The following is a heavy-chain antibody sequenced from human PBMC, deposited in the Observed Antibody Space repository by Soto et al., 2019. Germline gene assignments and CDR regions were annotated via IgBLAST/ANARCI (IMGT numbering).Heavy chain of an antibody. D-gene: IGHD2-15*01. CDR1: GYTFTSYD. CDR2: MNPNSGNT. CDR3: ARGQGCSGGSCYSLWSNWFDP. Sequence: ASVKVSCKASGYTFTSYDSNWVRQATGQGLEWMGWMNPNSGNTGYAQKFQGRVTMTRNTSISTAYMELSSLRSEDTAVYYCARGQGCSGGSCYSLWSNWFDPWGQGTLVTVSS. J-gene: IGHJ5*02. V-gene: IGHV1-8*01.